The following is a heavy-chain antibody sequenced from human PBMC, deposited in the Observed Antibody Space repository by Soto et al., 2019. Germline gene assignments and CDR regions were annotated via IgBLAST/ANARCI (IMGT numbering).Heavy chain of an antibody. CDR3: AKGHVFVAPQNGRSFGS. CDR2: ITSSGGTT. V-gene: IGHV3-48*03. Sequence: PGGSLRLSCAASGFTLSHIGMSWVGQAQGKGLEWISCITSSGGTTYYADSVKGRFTISRDNTKHSLYLQMNSLRAEDTAVSYFAKGHVFVAPQNGRSFGSGGQGSLVTGSS. D-gene: IGHD2-21*01. J-gene: IGHJ4*02. CDR1: GFTLSHIG.